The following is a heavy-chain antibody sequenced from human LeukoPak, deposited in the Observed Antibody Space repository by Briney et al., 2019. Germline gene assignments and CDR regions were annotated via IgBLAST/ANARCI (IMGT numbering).Heavy chain of an antibody. Sequence: GGSLRLSCAASGFTFSSYAMSWVRQAPGKGLEWVSAISGSGGSTYYADSVKGRFTISRDNSKNTLYLQMNSLRVEDTSLYYCARGRGWVDHWSQGTLVTVSS. D-gene: IGHD3-16*01. CDR1: GFTFSSYA. J-gene: IGHJ4*02. CDR3: ARGRGWVDH. V-gene: IGHV3-23*01. CDR2: ISGSGGST.